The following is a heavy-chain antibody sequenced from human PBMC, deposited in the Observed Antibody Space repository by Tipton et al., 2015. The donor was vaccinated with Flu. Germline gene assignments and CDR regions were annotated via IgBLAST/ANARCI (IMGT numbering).Heavy chain of an antibody. D-gene: IGHD5-24*01. CDR1: GFTFSSYE. CDR3: ARGNGMATILFDY. Sequence: SLRLSCAASGFTFSSYEMNWVRQAPGKGLEWVSYISSSGSTIYYADSVKGRFTISRGNAKNSLYLQMNSLRAEDTAVYYCARGNGMATILFDYWGQGTLVTVSS. J-gene: IGHJ4*02. CDR2: ISSSGSTI. V-gene: IGHV3-48*03.